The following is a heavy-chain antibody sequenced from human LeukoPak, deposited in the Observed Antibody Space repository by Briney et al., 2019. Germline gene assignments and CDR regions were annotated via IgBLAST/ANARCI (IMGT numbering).Heavy chain of an antibody. D-gene: IGHD3-22*01. CDR2: IYYSGST. V-gene: IGHV4-59*01. CDR1: GGSISSYY. Sequence: SETLSLTCTVSGGSISSYYWSWIRQPPGKGLEWIGYIYYSGSTNYNPSLKSRVTISVDTSKNQFSLKLSSVTAADTAVYYCARVTYYYDSSGYYYFDYWGQGTLVTVSS. CDR3: ARVTYYYDSSGYYYFDY. J-gene: IGHJ4*02.